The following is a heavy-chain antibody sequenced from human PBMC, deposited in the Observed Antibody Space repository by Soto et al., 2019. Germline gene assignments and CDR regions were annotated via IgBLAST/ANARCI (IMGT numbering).Heavy chain of an antibody. V-gene: IGHV3-48*03. CDR2: ISDDGASI. D-gene: IGHD5-18*01. CDR3: ARENSVQAWLHHFDH. Sequence: GGSLRLSCEASGLSFSSFAMNWVRQAPGRGLEWVSYISDDGASIYYADSLKGRFTISRDNAKNSLSLQMNNLRAEDTAVYYCARENSVQAWLHHFDHWGLGTLVTVLL. CDR1: GLSFSSFA. J-gene: IGHJ4*02.